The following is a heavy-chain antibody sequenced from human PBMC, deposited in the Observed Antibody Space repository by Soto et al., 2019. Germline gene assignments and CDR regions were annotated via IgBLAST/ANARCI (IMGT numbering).Heavy chain of an antibody. Sequence: GGSLRLSCAASGFTFSSYGMHWVRQAPGKGLEWVAVIWYDGSNKYYADTVKGRFTISRDNSKNTLYLQMNSLRAEDTAVYYCARGEVSLDTAIYYYGMDVWGQGTTVTV. CDR1: GFTFSSYG. D-gene: IGHD5-18*01. V-gene: IGHV3-33*01. CDR2: IWYDGSNK. J-gene: IGHJ6*02. CDR3: ARGEVSLDTAIYYYGMDV.